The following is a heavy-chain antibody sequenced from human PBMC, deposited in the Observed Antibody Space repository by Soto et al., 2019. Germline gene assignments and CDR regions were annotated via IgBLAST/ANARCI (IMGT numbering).Heavy chain of an antibody. CDR1: GFTFSSYG. Sequence: SLRLSCAASGFTFSSYGMHWVRQAPGKGLEWVAVIWYDGSNKYYADSVKGRFTISRDNSKNTLYLQMNSLRAEDTAVYYCARINNYYYYGMDVWGQGTTVTVSS. J-gene: IGHJ6*02. V-gene: IGHV3-33*08. CDR2: IWYDGSNK. CDR3: ARINNYYYYGMDV.